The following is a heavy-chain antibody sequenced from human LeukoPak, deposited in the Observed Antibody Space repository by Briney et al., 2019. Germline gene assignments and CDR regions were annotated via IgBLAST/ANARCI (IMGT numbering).Heavy chain of an antibody. D-gene: IGHD3-9*01. Sequence: ASVKVSCKASGYTFTSYGISWVRQAPGQGLAWMGWISAYNGNTNYAQKLRGRVTMTTDTSTSTAYMELRSLRSDDTAVYYSARAAYDILTGSIGYYYGMDVWGQGTTVTVSS. CDR3: ARAAYDILTGSIGYYYGMDV. CDR1: GYTFTSYG. V-gene: IGHV1-18*01. CDR2: ISAYNGNT. J-gene: IGHJ6*02.